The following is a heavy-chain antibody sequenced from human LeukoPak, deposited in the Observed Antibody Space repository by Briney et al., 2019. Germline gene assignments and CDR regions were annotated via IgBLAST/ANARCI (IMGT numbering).Heavy chain of an antibody. Sequence: PGGSLRLSCAASGFTLSSYVMHWVRQAPGKGLEWVAFISYDGSNKYYADSVKGRCTISRDNSKNTVYLQMNSLRAEDTAVYYCARDRGGGPRDAFDIWGQGTMVTVSS. J-gene: IGHJ3*02. CDR3: ARDRGGGPRDAFDI. V-gene: IGHV3-30*03. CDR2: ISYDGSNK. CDR1: GFTLSSYV. D-gene: IGHD3-10*01.